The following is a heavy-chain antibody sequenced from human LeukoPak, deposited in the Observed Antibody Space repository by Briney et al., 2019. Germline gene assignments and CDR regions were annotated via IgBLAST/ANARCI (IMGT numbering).Heavy chain of an antibody. CDR1: GGSISSYY. CDR3: ARVVAAARYNWFDP. V-gene: IGHV4-59*12. Sequence: SETLSLTCTVSGGSISSYYWSWIRQPPGRGLEWIGYIYYTGTTNYNPSLKSRVTMSVDTSKKQFSLRLSSVTAADTAVYYCARVVAAARYNWFDPWGQGTLVTVSS. CDR2: IYYTGTT. D-gene: IGHD6-13*01. J-gene: IGHJ5*02.